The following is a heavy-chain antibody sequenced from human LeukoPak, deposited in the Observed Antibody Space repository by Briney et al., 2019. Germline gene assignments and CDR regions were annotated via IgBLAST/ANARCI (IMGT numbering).Heavy chain of an antibody. D-gene: IGHD3-22*01. CDR1: GGSISSGTYY. CDR2: IYYSGST. Sequence: SETLSLTCTVPGGSISSGTYYWGWIRQPPGKGLEWIGSIYYSGSTYYNPSLKSRFTVSVDTSKNQFSLKLSSVTAADTAVYYCARLRQDYYYDSSGSSSYFDYWGQGTLVTVSS. V-gene: IGHV4-39*01. CDR3: ARLRQDYYYDSSGSSSYFDY. J-gene: IGHJ4*02.